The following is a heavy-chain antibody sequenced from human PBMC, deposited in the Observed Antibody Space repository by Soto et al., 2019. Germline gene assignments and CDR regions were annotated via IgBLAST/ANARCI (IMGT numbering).Heavy chain of an antibody. CDR1: GGSISSGGYY. CDR3: ARSLHDYGDYVVAFDI. J-gene: IGHJ3*02. D-gene: IGHD4-17*01. V-gene: IGHV4-31*03. CDR2: IYYSGST. Sequence: QVQLQESGPGLVKPSQTLSLTCTVSGGSISSGGYYWSWIRQHPGKGLEWIGYIYYSGSTYYNPSLKSRVTISVDTSKNQFSLKLSSVTAADTAVYYCARSLHDYGDYVVAFDIWGQGTMVTVSS.